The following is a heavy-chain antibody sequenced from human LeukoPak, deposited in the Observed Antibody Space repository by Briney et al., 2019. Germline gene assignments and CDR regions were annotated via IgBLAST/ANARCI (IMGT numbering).Heavy chain of an antibody. J-gene: IGHJ6*03. CDR2: FYPGDSDT. CDR1: GYSFTSYW. D-gene: IGHD3/OR15-3a*01. Sequence: GESLKIPCKGPGYSFTSYWLGWVRQMPGKGLEWMGIFYPGDSDTRYSPSFEGQVTISADKSISTAYLQWSSLKASDTAMYYCARHGVGTGSNHYYYMDVWGKGTTVTISS. V-gene: IGHV5-51*01. CDR3: ARHGVGTGSNHYYYMDV.